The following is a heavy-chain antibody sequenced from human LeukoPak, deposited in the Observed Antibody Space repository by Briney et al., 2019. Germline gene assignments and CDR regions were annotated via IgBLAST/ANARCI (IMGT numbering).Heavy chain of an antibody. CDR3: ARDPQIGYCSGGSCYVGDY. J-gene: IGHJ4*02. Sequence: GASVKVSCKASGYTFTSYYMHWVRQAPGQGLEWMGIINPSGGSTSYAQKFQGRVTMTRDTSTSTVYMELSSLRSGDTAVYYCARDPQIGYCSGGSCYVGDYWGQGTLVTVSS. CDR2: INPSGGST. D-gene: IGHD2-15*01. CDR1: GYTFTSYY. V-gene: IGHV1-46*01.